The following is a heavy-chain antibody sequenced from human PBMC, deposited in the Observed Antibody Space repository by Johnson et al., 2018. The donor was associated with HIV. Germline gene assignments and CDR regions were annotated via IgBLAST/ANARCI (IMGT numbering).Heavy chain of an antibody. J-gene: IGHJ3*01. CDR1: GFTFSNAW. CDR3: TTDLPYCRGHACSNAFSL. CDR2: IKSKTDGGTT. V-gene: IGHV3-15*01. D-gene: IGHD2-15*01. Sequence: VQLVESGGGLVKPGGSLRLSCVASGFTFSNAWMSWVRQAPGKGLEWVGRIKSKTDGGTTDYAVPVKGRFTISRDDSKNTLYLEMNSLKTEDTAVYYCTTDLPYCRGHACSNAFSLWGQWTTFIVSS.